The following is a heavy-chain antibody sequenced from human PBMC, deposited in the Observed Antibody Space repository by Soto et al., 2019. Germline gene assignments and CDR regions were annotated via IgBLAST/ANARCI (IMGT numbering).Heavy chain of an antibody. CDR1: GFTFNSYW. CDR2: INQDGSER. J-gene: IGHJ4*02. CDR3: ARDLYSSGDH. Sequence: PGGSLRLSCAASGFTFNSYWMSWVRQAPGKGLEWVANINQDGSERYFVDSVKGRFTISRDNAKNSLYLQMNSLRAEDTAVYYCARDLYSSGDHWGQGTLVTVSS. V-gene: IGHV3-7*01. D-gene: IGHD3-16*01.